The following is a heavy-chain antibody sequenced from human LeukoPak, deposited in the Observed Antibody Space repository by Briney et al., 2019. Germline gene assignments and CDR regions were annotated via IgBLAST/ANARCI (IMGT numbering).Heavy chain of an antibody. V-gene: IGHV3-23*01. D-gene: IGHD3-9*01. J-gene: IGHJ4*02. CDR2: ITASADTT. Sequence: GGSLTLSCAVSGFTLSSYYMSWVRQAPGKGLEWVSSITASADTTFYSDSVKGRFTISRDNSKHTLNLQMNSLRPDDTAIYYCAADYNILTGYFSELGYWGQGTLVTVSS. CDR1: GFTLSSYY. CDR3: AADYNILTGYFSELGY.